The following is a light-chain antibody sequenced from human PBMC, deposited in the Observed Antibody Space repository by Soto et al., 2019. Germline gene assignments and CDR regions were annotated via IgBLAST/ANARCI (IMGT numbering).Light chain of an antibody. CDR1: RGISSW. Sequence: DIQLTQSPSFLSASVGDRVTITCRASRGISSWLAWYQQKPGKAPKLLIYKASTLKSGVPSRFSGSGSGTEFTLTISSLQSEDFAVYYCQQYNNWPRTFGQGTKVDNK. V-gene: IGKV1-5*03. J-gene: IGKJ1*01. CDR2: KAS. CDR3: QQYNNWPRT.